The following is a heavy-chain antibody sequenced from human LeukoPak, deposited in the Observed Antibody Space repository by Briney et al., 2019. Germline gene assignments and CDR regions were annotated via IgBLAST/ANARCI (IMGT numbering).Heavy chain of an antibody. V-gene: IGHV3-48*03. CDR3: AIETGTADY. J-gene: IGHJ4*02. D-gene: IGHD1-1*01. CDR2: ISNSGNTI. CDR1: GFIFSNYE. Sequence: GGSLRLSCAASGFIFSNYEMNWVRQAPEKGLEWVSFISNSGNTIYYADSVKGRFTISRDNAKNSLYLQMNNLRAEDTAVYYCAIETGTADYWGQGIRVTVSS.